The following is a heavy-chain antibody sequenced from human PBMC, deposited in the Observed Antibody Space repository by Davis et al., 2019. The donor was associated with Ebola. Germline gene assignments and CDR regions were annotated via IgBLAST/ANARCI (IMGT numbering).Heavy chain of an antibody. CDR3: AAAKQGGSRSPFDY. CDR1: GFTFTSSA. D-gene: IGHD1-26*01. J-gene: IGHJ4*02. V-gene: IGHV1-58*01. CDR2: IVVGSGNT. Sequence: AASVKVSCKASGFTFTSSAVQWVRQARGQRLEWIGWIVVGSGNTVCAQKFQERVTITRDMSTSTAYMELSSLRSEDTAVYYCAAAKQGGSRSPFDYGGKGTLVTVSS.